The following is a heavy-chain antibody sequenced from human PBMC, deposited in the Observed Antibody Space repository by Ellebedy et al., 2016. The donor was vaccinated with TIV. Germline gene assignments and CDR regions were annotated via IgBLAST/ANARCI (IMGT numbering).Heavy chain of an antibody. D-gene: IGHD5-18*01. J-gene: IGHJ3*01. CDR2: IVYSGST. CDR3: ARRDITLFRATAPLDV. V-gene: IGHV4-59*08. CDR1: GGSLSNSY. Sequence: MPSETLSLTCTVSGGSLSNSYWRWIRQLPGEGLEWLGYIVYSGSTKYNPSLRSRGTISVDTSRNQFSLRLRSVTATDTAVYYCARRDITLFRATAPLDVWGLGTMVTVSS.